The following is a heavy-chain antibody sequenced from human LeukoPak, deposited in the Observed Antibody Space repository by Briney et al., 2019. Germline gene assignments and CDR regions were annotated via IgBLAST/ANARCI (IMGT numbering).Heavy chain of an antibody. CDR2: IEWNSNGA. V-gene: IGHV3-20*04. J-gene: IGHJ4*02. Sequence: PGGSLRLSCAASGFTFDDYGMSWVRHAPGKGLEWVSGIEWNSNGAGYADSVKGRFTISRDNAKNSLYLQMNSLRAEDTALDYCAREGGDYNFDYWGQGTLVTVSS. CDR1: GFTFDDYG. D-gene: IGHD4-17*01. CDR3: AREGGDYNFDY.